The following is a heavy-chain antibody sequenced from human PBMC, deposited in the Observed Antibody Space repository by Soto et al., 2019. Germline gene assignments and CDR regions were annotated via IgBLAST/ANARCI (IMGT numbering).Heavy chain of an antibody. J-gene: IGHJ4*02. CDR2: VSKSDYT. V-gene: IGHV3-21*01. D-gene: IGHD2-2*01. Sequence: GGSLRLSCAVSGFYFNNYGINWVRQAPGKGLEWVSSVSKSDYTYYSDSVKGRFTISRDNAKNSVSLQMNSLRPEDTAVYYCAREDSIIIPAVSDFWGQGTLGTVSS. CDR3: AREDSIIIPAVSDF. CDR1: GFYFNNYG.